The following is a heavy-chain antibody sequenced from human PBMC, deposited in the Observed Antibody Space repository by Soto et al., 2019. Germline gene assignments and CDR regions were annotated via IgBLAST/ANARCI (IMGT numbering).Heavy chain of an antibody. CDR1: GFTFSSYS. CDR2: ISYEGSNK. V-gene: IGHV3-30*14. CDR3: ARVLGGMATVPFDY. D-gene: IGHD4-4*01. Sequence: PVGSLRLSCAASGFTFSSYSMHWVLQAPGTGLEWVAVISYEGSNKYYADSVKGRFTISRDNSKNTLYFQMNSLRTEDTAVYYCARVLGGMATVPFDYWGQGALVTVSS. J-gene: IGHJ4*02.